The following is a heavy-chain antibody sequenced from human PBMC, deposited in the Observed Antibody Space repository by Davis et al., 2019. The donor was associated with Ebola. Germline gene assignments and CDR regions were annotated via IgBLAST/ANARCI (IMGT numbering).Heavy chain of an antibody. J-gene: IGHJ4*02. CDR3: AKDYLGATGFFDY. V-gene: IGHV3-23*01. D-gene: IGHD1-26*01. CDR2: ISSGGRTT. CDR1: GFRFTSYA. Sequence: GESLKISCAASGFRFTSYAMSWVRQATGQGLEWVSTISSGGRTTFYADSVKGRFTISRDNSNNTLYLQLNNLRAEDTAIYYCAKDYLGATGFFDYWGQGSRVTVSS.